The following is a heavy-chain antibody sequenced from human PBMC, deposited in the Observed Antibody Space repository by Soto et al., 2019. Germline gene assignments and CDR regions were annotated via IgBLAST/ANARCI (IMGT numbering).Heavy chain of an antibody. Sequence: GSLSLSCEASGFTFSFYLMSWVRQPPGPGLEWVAGMSSTAGSIYYADPVKGRFTISRDNTKNTLYLQMDSLRAEDTAVYYCANWGKSGSDFWGQGTLVTVSS. V-gene: IGHV3-23*01. CDR3: ANWGKSGSDF. CDR1: GFTFSFYL. J-gene: IGHJ4*02. CDR2: MSSTAGSI. D-gene: IGHD3-16*01.